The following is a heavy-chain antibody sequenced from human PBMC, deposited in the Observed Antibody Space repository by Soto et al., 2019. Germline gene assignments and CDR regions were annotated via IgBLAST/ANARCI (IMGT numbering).Heavy chain of an antibody. V-gene: IGHV1-3*05. D-gene: IGHD4-17*01. CDR3: ASESYGGEFDY. CDR2: INAGNGTP. J-gene: IGHJ4*02. CDR1: GYTFTSYA. Sequence: QVQLVQSGAEEKKPGASVKVSCKASGYTFTSYAMHWVRQAPGQRLEWMGWINAGNGTPKYSQKFQGRVTITRDTSASTTYMELSSLRSEDTAVYYCASESYGGEFDYWGQGTLVTVSS.